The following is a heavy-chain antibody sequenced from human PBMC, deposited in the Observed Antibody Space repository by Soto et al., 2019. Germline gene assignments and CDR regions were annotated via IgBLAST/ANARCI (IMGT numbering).Heavy chain of an antibody. Sequence: SETLSLTCTVYCGSFSGSFWNWIRQPPGKGLEWIGEINHSGSTKSNPSLKSRVTISVDTSKNQFSLKLNSVTAADTAVYYCARGPWGYDSSGYYRRPFDYWGQGTLVT. V-gene: IGHV4-34*01. CDR1: CGSFSGSF. J-gene: IGHJ4*02. CDR3: ARGPWGYDSSGYYRRPFDY. D-gene: IGHD3-22*01. CDR2: INHSGST.